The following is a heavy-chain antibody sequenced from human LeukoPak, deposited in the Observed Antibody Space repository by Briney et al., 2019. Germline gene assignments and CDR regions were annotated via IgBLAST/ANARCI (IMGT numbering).Heavy chain of an antibody. D-gene: IGHD5-18*01. Sequence: EASVKVSCKASGYTFTGYYLHWVRQAPGQGLEWMGWINPNRGGTSYAQKFQDRVTMTRDTSTSTAYMELSRLRSDDTAVYYCTRGPGDTAMAKSDFVYWGQEAPVAVSS. CDR1: GYTFTGYY. CDR2: INPNRGGT. J-gene: IGHJ4*02. CDR3: TRGPGDTAMAKSDFVY. V-gene: IGHV1-2*02.